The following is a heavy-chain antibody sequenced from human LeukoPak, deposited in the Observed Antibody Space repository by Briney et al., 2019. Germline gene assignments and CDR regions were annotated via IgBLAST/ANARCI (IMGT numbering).Heavy chain of an antibody. CDR3: VGGILTAAGLFDD. CDR2: IYYSGST. Sequence: SETLSLTCTVSGGSISSYCWSWIRQPPGKGLEWIGYIYYSGSTNYNPSLKSRDTISLDTCTNQFSLKVTAVTAADTPVYYCVGGILTAAGLFDDWGQGTLVT. CDR1: GGSISSYC. V-gene: IGHV4-59*08. J-gene: IGHJ4*01. D-gene: IGHD6-13*01.